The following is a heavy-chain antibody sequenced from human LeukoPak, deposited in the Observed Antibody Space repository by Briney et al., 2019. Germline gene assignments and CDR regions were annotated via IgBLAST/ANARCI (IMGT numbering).Heavy chain of an antibody. J-gene: IGHJ3*02. CDR1: GGSISSSSYY. CDR3: ASPRGWELLARYAFDI. CDR2: IYYSGST. V-gene: IGHV4-39*01. Sequence: SETLSLTCTVSGGSISSSSYYWGWIRQPPGKGLEWIGSIYYSGSTYYNPSLKSRFTISVDTSKNQFSLKLSSVTAADTAVYYCASPRGWELLARYAFDIWGQGTMVTVSS. D-gene: IGHD1-26*01.